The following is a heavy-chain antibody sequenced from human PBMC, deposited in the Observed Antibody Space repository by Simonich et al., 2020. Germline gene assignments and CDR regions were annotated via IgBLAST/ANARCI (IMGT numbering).Heavy chain of an antibody. J-gene: IGHJ2*01. CDR2: VKPRRRGK. CDR1: GYTFTGYY. D-gene: IGHD6-6*01. Sequence: QVQLVQSGAEVKKPGASVKVSCKASGYTFTGYYMHWVRQAPGQGLEGIGGVKPRRRGKNYAKKVKGRCTRNREPSNSTAYMELSRLRSDDTAVYYCAIYSPSIAARPYWYFDLWGRGTLVTVSS. CDR3: AIYSPSIAARPYWYFDL. V-gene: IGHV1-2*02.